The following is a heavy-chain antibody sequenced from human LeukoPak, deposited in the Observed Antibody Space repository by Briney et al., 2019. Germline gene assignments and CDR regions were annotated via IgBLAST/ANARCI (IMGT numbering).Heavy chain of an antibody. CDR1: GGSMSSYY. CDR2: IYYSGST. V-gene: IGHV4-59*04. J-gene: IGHJ4*02. CDR3: ARLSGGTQWLAPFDY. D-gene: IGHD6-19*01. Sequence: PSETLSLTCTVSGGSMSSYYWSWIRQPPGKGLEWIGTIYYSGSTYYNASLKSRLTISVDTSKNQFSLKLSSVTAADTAVYYCARLSGGTQWLAPFDYWGQGTLVTVSS.